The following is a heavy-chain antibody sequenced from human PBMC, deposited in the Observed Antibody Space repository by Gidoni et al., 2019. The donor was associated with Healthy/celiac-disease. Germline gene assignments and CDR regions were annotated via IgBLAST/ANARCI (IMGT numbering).Heavy chain of an antibody. V-gene: IGHV4-34*01. CDR2: INHSGST. D-gene: IGHD6-6*01. Sequence: QVQLQQWGAGLLKPSETLSLTCAVYGGSFSGYSWSWIRQPPGKGLEWIGEINHSGSTNYNPSLKSRVTISVDTSKNQFSLKLSSVTAADTAVYYCARAHKEYSSSSGIDYWGQGTLVTVSS. J-gene: IGHJ4*02. CDR3: ARAHKEYSSSSGIDY. CDR1: GGSFSGYS.